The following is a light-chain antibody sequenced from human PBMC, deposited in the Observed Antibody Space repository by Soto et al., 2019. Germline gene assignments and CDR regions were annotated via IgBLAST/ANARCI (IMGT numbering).Light chain of an antibody. V-gene: IGLV2-14*01. CDR2: EVS. Sequence: QSALTQPASVSGSPGQSITISCTGTSSDVGGYDFVSSYQQHPGKAPKLMIYEVSNRPSGVSNRFSGSESGNTASLTISGLQAEDEADYYCSSHTCSSSPYVFGTGTKLTVL. CDR1: SSDVGGYDF. J-gene: IGLJ1*01. CDR3: SSHTCSSSPYV.